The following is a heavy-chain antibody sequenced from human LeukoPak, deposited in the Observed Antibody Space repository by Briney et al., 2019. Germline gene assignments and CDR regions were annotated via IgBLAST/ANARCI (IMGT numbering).Heavy chain of an antibody. V-gene: IGHV3-30*04. CDR3: AELGITMIGGV. CDR1: GFTFSSYA. Sequence: GRSLRLSCAASGFTFSSYAMRWVRQAPGKGLEWVAVISYDGSNKYYADSVKGRFTISRDNSKNTLYLQMNSLRAEDTAVYYCAELGITMIGGVWGKGTTVTISS. J-gene: IGHJ6*04. D-gene: IGHD3-10*02. CDR2: ISYDGSNK.